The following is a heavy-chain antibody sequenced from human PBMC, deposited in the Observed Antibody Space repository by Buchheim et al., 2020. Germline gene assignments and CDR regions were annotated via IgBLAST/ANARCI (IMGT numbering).Heavy chain of an antibody. D-gene: IGHD2-15*01. J-gene: IGHJ5*02. CDR1: GFTFSSYW. Sequence: EVQLVESGGGLVQPGGSLRLSCAASGFTFSSYWMHWVRQGPGKGLVWVSRIKSDGSSKTYADSVKGRFTISRDNGKNTLYLQMNSLRAEDTAVYYCAREDGYCTGGSCYDWFDPWGQGT. CDR3: AREDGYCTGGSCYDWFDP. CDR2: IKSDGSSK. V-gene: IGHV3-74*01.